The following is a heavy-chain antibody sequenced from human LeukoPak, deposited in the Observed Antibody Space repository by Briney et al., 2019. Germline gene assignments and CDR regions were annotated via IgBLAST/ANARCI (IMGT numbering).Heavy chain of an antibody. D-gene: IGHD6-19*01. CDR3: ARLGVVEGQWLGYFDY. CDR2: IYPGDSDT. CDR1: GYSFTSYW. Sequence: GESLKISCKGSGYSFTSYWIGWVRQMPGKGLEWMGIIYPGDSDTRYSPSFQGQVTISADKSISTAYLQWSSLKASDTAMYYIARLGVVEGQWLGYFDYWGQGTLVTVSS. J-gene: IGHJ4*02. V-gene: IGHV5-51*01.